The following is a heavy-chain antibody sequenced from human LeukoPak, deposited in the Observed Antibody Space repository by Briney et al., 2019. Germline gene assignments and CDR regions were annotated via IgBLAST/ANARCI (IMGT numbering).Heavy chain of an antibody. CDR3: ARELDCSGGSCYESNWFDP. J-gene: IGHJ5*02. CDR1: GFTFSSYW. CDR2: INSDGSST. V-gene: IGHV3-74*01. D-gene: IGHD2-15*01. Sequence: GGSLRLSCAASGFTFSSYWMHWVRQAPGKGLVWVSRINSDGSSTSYADSVKGRFTISRDNAKNTLYLQMNSLRAEDTAVYYCARELDCSGGSCYESNWFDPWGQGTLVTVSS.